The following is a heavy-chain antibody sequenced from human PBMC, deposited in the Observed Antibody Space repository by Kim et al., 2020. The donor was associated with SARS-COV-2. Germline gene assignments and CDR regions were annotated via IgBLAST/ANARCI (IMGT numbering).Heavy chain of an antibody. Sequence: SETLSLTCTVSGGSISNFYWSWIRQSPGKGLVWIGYIYYTGSTNYNPSLKSRLTMSVDTSRNQFSLRLSSVTAADTAVYYCARVGSMGVWGSNRYTSDTFEIWGQGTMVTVSS. CDR1: GGSISNFY. CDR2: IYYTGST. CDR3: ARVGSMGVWGSNRYTSDTFEI. V-gene: IGHV4-59*01. J-gene: IGHJ3*02. D-gene: IGHD3-16*02.